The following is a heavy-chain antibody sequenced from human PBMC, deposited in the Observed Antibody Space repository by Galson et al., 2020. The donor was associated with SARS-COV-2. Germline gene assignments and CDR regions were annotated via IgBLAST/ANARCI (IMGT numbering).Heavy chain of an antibody. CDR3: ARDPVYLRYQLPRVGWFDP. V-gene: IGHV3-30*04. Sequence: QLGESLKISCAASGFTFSSYAMHWVRQAPGKGLEWVAVISYDGSNKYYADSVKGRFTISRDNSKNTLYLQMNSLRAEDTAVYYCARDPVYLRYQLPRVGWFDPWGQGTLVTVSS. CDR2: ISYDGSNK. D-gene: IGHD2-2*01. CDR1: GFTFSSYA. J-gene: IGHJ5*02.